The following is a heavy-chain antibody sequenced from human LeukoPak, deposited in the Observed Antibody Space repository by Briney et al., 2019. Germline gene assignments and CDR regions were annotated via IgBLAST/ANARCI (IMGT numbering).Heavy chain of an antibody. Sequence: SETLSLTCTVSGGSISSYYWSWIRQPPGKGLEWIGYIYYSGSTNYNPSLKSRVTISVDTSKNQFSLKLSSVTAADTAVYYCARHGTIFDGWFDPWGQGTLVTVSS. CDR1: GGSISSYY. J-gene: IGHJ5*02. CDR2: IYYSGST. V-gene: IGHV4-59*01. CDR3: ARHGTIFDGWFDP. D-gene: IGHD3-3*01.